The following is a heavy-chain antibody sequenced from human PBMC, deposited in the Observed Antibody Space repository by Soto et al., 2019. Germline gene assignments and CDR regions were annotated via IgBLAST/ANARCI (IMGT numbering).Heavy chain of an antibody. D-gene: IGHD1-26*01. J-gene: IGHJ2*01. Sequence: GGSLRLSCAASGFTFSSYWMHWVRHAPGKGLGWVSRINSDGSSTSYEDAVKGRFTISRDNAKNTLYLQMNSLRAEDTAVDYCASDPWDRGSHHDWYFDLWGRGTLVTVSS. V-gene: IGHV3-74*01. CDR1: GFTFSSYW. CDR3: ASDPWDRGSHHDWYFDL. CDR2: INSDGSST.